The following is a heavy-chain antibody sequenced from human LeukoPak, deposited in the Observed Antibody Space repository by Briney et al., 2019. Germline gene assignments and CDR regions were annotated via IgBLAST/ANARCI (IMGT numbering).Heavy chain of an antibody. CDR2: ISAYNGNT. J-gene: IGHJ6*03. CDR3: TRVAYYGSGSYGRYYYYYYMDV. Sequence: ASVKVSCKASGYTFTSYGISWVRQAPGQGLEGMGWISAYNGNTNYAQKLQGRVTMTTDTSTSTAYMELRSLRSDDTAVYYCTRVAYYGSGSYGRYYYYYYMDVWGKGTTVTISS. D-gene: IGHD3-10*01. V-gene: IGHV1-18*01. CDR1: GYTFTSYG.